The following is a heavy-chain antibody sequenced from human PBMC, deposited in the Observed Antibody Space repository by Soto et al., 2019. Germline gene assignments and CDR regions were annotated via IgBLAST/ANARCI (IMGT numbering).Heavy chain of an antibody. J-gene: IGHJ5*02. CDR1: GGSISSGGYS. V-gene: IGHV4-30-2*01. Sequence: LSLTCAVSGGSISSGGYSWSWIRQPPGKGLEWIGYIYHSGSTYYNPSLKSRVTISVDRSKNQFSLKLSSVTAADTAVYYCARSRDEFDPWGQGTLVTVSS. CDR2: IYHSGST. CDR3: ARSRDEFDP.